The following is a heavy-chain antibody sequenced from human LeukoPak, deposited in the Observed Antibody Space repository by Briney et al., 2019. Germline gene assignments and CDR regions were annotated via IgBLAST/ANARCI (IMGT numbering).Heavy chain of an antibody. CDR1: GFSFISYG. J-gene: IGHJ4*02. CDR2: ISDDGRNK. CDR3: AKRPSDYGDYVTYFDY. Sequence: GGSLRLSCAASGFSFISYGMHWVRQTPGKGLEWVGVISDDGRNKKYADSVKGRFTISRDNSKDTLYLQMNSLRDEDTAVYYCAKRPSDYGDYVTYFDYWGQGTLVTVSS. D-gene: IGHD4-17*01. V-gene: IGHV3-30*18.